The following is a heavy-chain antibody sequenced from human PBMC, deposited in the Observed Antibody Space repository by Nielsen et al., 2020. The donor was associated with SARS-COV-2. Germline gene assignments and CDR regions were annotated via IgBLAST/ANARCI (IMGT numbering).Heavy chain of an antibody. CDR2: INPNSGGT. Sequence: ASVKVSCKASGYTFTGYYMHWVRQAPGQGLEWMGRINPNSGGTNYAQKFQGRVTMTRDTSISTAYMELSRLRSDDTAVYYCARDQDNSGWRNWFDPWGQGTLVTVSS. D-gene: IGHD6-19*01. CDR1: GYTFTGYY. J-gene: IGHJ5*02. CDR3: ARDQDNSGWRNWFDP. V-gene: IGHV1-2*06.